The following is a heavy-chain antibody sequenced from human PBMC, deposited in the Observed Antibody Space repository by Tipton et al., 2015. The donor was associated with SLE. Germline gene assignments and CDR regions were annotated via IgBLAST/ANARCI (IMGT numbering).Heavy chain of an antibody. Sequence: LRLSCAVYGGSFSDYYWSWIRQPPGKGLEWIGEINHSGSTNYNPSLKSRVTISIDTSQNQFSLKLSSVTAADTAVYYCARTRSSWFSFDYWGQGTLVTVSS. CDR1: GGSFSDYY. CDR2: INHSGST. D-gene: IGHD6-13*01. CDR3: ARTRSSWFSFDY. J-gene: IGHJ4*02. V-gene: IGHV4-34*01.